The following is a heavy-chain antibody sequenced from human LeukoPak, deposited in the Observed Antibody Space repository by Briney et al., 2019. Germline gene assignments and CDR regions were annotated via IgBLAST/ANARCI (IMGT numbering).Heavy chain of an antibody. V-gene: IGHV3-33*06. D-gene: IGHD3-10*01. CDR2: IWYDGGNK. CDR3: AKTAHYGTGSYAGYYYYMDV. Sequence: GGSLRLSCAASGFTFSSYGMHWVRQAPGKGLEWVGVIWYDGGNKYYAYSVKCRFTISRDNSKNTMYLQMNSLRAEDTAVYYCAKTAHYGTGSYAGYYYYMDVWGKGTTVTVSS. J-gene: IGHJ6*03. CDR1: GFTFSSYG.